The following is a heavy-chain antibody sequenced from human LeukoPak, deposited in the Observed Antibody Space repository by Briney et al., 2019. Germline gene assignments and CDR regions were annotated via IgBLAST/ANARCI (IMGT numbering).Heavy chain of an antibody. CDR1: GGTFSSYA. CDR3: ARANSASYYYYGMDV. Sequence: ASVKVSCKAFGGTFSSYAISWVRQAPGQGLEWMGGIIPIFGTANYAQKFQGRVTITADESTSTAYMELSSLRSEDTAVYYCARANSASYYYYGMDVWGQGTTVTVSS. V-gene: IGHV1-69*13. J-gene: IGHJ6*02. CDR2: IIPIFGTA. D-gene: IGHD2-8*01.